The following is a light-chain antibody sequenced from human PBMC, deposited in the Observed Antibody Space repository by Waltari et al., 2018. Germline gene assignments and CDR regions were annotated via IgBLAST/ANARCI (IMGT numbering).Light chain of an antibody. V-gene: IGKV1-39*01. J-gene: IGKJ2*03. CDR3: HQSFRAPHR. CDR2: GAS. CDR1: QNISYY. Sequence: DIQVTQSPSSMSASVGDRVPVTCRASQNISYYLNWYQQKPGKAPKLLIYGASNLQSGVPSRFSGSGSGTDFTLTITTLQPEDSGNFYCHQSFRAPHRFGQGTRLEIK.